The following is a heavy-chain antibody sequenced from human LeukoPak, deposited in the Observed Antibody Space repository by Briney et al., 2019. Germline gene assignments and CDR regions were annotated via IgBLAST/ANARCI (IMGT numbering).Heavy chain of an antibody. J-gene: IGHJ4*02. D-gene: IGHD3-10*01. V-gene: IGHV3-30*04. CDR2: ISSDGRNK. CDR1: GFTFGSYA. Sequence: GGSLRLSCAASGFTFGSYAMHWVRQAPGKGLEWVAVISSDGRNKYSADSVKGRFTISRDNSKSTLYLHLHSLRVEDTALYYCAKDGLWFGESQYYFDYCGQGTLVTVSS. CDR3: AKDGLWFGESQYYFDY.